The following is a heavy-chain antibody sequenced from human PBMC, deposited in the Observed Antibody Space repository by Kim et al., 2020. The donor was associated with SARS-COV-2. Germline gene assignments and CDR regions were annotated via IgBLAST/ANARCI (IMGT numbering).Heavy chain of an antibody. J-gene: IGHJ4*02. V-gene: IGHV4-59*01. CDR3: ARVSGYSSGWYPY. CDR2: IYYSGST. CDR1: GGSISSYY. D-gene: IGHD6-19*01. Sequence: SETLSLTCTVSGGSISSYYWSWIRQPPGKGLEWIGYIYYSGSTNYNPSLKSRVTISVDTSKNQFSLKLSSVTPADTAVYYCARVSGYSSGWYPYWGQGTLVTVSS.